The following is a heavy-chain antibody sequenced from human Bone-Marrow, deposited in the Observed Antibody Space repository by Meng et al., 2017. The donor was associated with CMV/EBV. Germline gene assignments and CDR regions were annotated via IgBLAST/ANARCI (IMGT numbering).Heavy chain of an antibody. J-gene: IGHJ4*02. CDR2: ISVYNGNT. CDR1: GYTFTSYG. CDR3: ARHRITIFGVVILYYVDY. V-gene: IGHV1-18*01. Sequence: ASVKVSCKTSGYTFTSYGISWVRQAPGQGLEWMGWISVYNGNTNYVQSLQGRVTMATDTSTSTAYMELRSLRSDDTAVYYCARHRITIFGVVILYYVDYWGQGTLVTVSS. D-gene: IGHD3-3*01.